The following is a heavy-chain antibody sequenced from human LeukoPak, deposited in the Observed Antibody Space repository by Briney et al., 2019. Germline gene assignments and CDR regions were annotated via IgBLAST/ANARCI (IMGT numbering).Heavy chain of an antibody. V-gene: IGHV4-39*01. CDR2: IYYSGGT. J-gene: IGHJ4*02. CDR3: ARHAMVAAPIDY. D-gene: IGHD2-15*01. Sequence: SETLSLTCTVSGGSVSSSRYYWGWMRQPPGGGLEWIGSIYYSGGTYYNPSLKSRVIISVDTSKNQFSLKLSSVTAADTAVYYCARHAMVAAPIDYWGQGTLVTVSS. CDR1: GGSVSSSRYY.